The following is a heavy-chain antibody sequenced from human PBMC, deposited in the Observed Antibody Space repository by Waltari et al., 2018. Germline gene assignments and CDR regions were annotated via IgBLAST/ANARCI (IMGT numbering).Heavy chain of an antibody. J-gene: IGHJ1*01. D-gene: IGHD4-17*01. CDR2: ISVYNDNS. V-gene: IGHV1-18*01. CDR3: ARDDFTVTSIMSR. Sequence: QVQVVQCGAEVKKPGAAVKVSCKASGYTFTNSGISWGRQAPGEGLEWMGWISVYNDNSNLAQKFQGRVTMTAEPATSTAYMELRNLTSDDPAVYYCARDDFTVTSIMSRWGQGTLVTVSS. CDR1: GYTFTNSG.